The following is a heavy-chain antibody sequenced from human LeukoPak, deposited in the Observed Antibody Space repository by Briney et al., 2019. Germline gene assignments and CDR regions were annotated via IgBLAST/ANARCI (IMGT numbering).Heavy chain of an antibody. CDR2: ISGSGGST. J-gene: IGHJ4*02. CDR3: ARFYCSGGSCRSY. V-gene: IGHV3-23*01. D-gene: IGHD2-15*01. CDR1: GVTFSSYA. Sequence: PGGSLRLSCAASGVTFSSYAMSWVRQAPGKGLEWVSAISGSGGSTYYADSVKGRFTTSRDNSKNTLYLQMTSLRAEDTAVYYCARFYCSGGSCRSYWGQGTLVTVSS.